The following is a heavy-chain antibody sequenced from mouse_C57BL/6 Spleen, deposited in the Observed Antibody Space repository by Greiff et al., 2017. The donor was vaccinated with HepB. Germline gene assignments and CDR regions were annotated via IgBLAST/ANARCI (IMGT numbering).Heavy chain of an antibody. CDR3: ASLVTTVVDYYAMDY. CDR2: IYPRSGNT. D-gene: IGHD1-1*01. V-gene: IGHV1-81*01. CDR1: GYTFTSYG. Sequence: VQLQQSGAELARPGASVKLSCKASGYTFTSYGISWVKQRTGQGLEWIGEIYPRSGNTYYNEKFKGKATLTADKSSSTAYMELRSLTSEDSAVYFCASLVTTVVDYYAMDYWGQGTSVTVSS. J-gene: IGHJ4*01.